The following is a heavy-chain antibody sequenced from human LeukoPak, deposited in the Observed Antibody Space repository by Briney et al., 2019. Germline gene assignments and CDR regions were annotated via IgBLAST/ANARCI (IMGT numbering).Heavy chain of an antibody. CDR2: ISGYDGAS. D-gene: IGHD2-2*02. CDR3: AKSSSPSGVYTNTWYSS. CDR1: GFTFSIYS. V-gene: IGHV3-23*01. J-gene: IGHJ5*02. Sequence: GGSLRLSCAASGFTFSIYSMNWVRHTPGRGLEWVSSISGYDGASSYADSVKGRFTISRDNSENTVSLQMSSLRAEDTAMYYCAKSSSPSGVYTNTWYSSWGQGTLVTVSS.